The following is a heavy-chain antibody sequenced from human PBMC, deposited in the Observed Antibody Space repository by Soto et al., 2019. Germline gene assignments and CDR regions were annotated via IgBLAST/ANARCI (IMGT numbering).Heavy chain of an antibody. V-gene: IGHV4-34*01. CDR1: GGSFSGYY. CDR3: ARGPSYSDSSGYYYY. Sequence: QVQLQQWGAGLLKPSETLSLTCAVYGGSFSGYYWSWIRQPPGKGLEWIGEINHSGSTNYNPSLKSRVTISVDTSKNQFSLKLSSVTAADTAVYYCARGPSYSDSSGYYYYWGQGTLVTVSS. CDR2: INHSGST. D-gene: IGHD3-22*01. J-gene: IGHJ4*02.